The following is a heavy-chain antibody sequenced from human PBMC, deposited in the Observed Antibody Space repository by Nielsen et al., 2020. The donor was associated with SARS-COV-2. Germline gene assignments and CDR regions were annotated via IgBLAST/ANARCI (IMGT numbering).Heavy chain of an antibody. D-gene: IGHD3-22*01. V-gene: IGHV1-18*01. Sequence: ASVPVSCMPSGYTLTSYGISWVRQAPGQGLEWMGWTSAYNGNTNYAQKLQGRVTMTTGTSTSTAYMELRSLRSDDTAVYYCARDYYDSSGYSDYWGQGTLVTVSS. CDR2: TSAYNGNT. J-gene: IGHJ4*02. CDR1: GYTLTSYG. CDR3: ARDYYDSSGYSDY.